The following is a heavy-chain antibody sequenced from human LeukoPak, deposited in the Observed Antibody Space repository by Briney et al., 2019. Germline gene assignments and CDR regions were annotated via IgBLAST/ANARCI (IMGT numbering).Heavy chain of an antibody. D-gene: IGHD6-6*01. CDR1: GGSFSGYY. CDR2: IYTSGST. J-gene: IGHJ5*02. V-gene: IGHV4-4*07. CDR3: ARESSSSPRWFDP. Sequence: PSETLSLTCAVYGGSFSGYYWSWIRQPPGKGLEWIGRIYTSGSTNYNPSLKSRVTMSVDTSKNQFSLKLSSVTAADTAVYYCARESSSSPRWFDPWGQGTLVTVSS.